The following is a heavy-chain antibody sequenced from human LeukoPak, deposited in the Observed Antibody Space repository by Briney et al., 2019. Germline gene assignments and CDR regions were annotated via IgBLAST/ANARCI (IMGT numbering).Heavy chain of an antibody. V-gene: IGHV3-15*01. CDR1: GFTFSTAW. CDR2: IKNKTDGGTT. J-gene: IGHJ3*02. Sequence: GGSLRLSCATSGFTFSTAWMSWVRQPPGKGLEWVGRIKNKTDGGTTDYTPPVKSRVTISRDDSKNTLYLQLNSLRTEDTAVYYCASPVGVSTYAFDIWGQGTMVTVSS. D-gene: IGHD1-26*01. CDR3: ASPVGVSTYAFDI.